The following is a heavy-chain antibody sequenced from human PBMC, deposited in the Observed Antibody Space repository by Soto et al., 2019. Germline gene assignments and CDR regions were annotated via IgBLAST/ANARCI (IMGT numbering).Heavy chain of an antibody. J-gene: IGHJ4*02. V-gene: IGHV3-9*01. CDR1: GFTFDDYA. D-gene: IGHD3-22*01. CDR2: ISWNSGSI. Sequence: EVQLVESGGGLVQPGRSLRLSCAASGFTFDDYAMHWVRQAPGKGLEWVSGISWNSGSIGYADSVKGRFTISRDNAKNSLYLQMNSLRAEDTALYYCAEGSLGIVVGGPIDYWGQGTLVTVSS. CDR3: AEGSLGIVVGGPIDY.